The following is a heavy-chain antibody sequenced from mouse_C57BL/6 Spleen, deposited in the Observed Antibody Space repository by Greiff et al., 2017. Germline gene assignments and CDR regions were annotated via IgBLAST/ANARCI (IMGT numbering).Heavy chain of an antibody. Sequence: VQLQQSGPELAKPGASVKISCKASGYTFTDYYINWVKQRPGQGLEWIGWIFPGRGSTYYNEKFKGMATLTVYKSSSTAYMLLSSLTSEDSSVYFCASSYSNYVRTWFAYWGQGTLVSVSA. V-gene: IGHV1-75*01. D-gene: IGHD2-5*01. CDR2: IFPGRGST. CDR1: GYTFTDYY. J-gene: IGHJ3*01. CDR3: ASSYSNYVRTWFAY.